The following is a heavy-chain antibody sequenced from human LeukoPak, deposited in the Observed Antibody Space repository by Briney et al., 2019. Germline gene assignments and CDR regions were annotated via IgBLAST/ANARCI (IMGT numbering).Heavy chain of an antibody. D-gene: IGHD6-19*01. V-gene: IGHV4-59*08. Sequence: SETLSLTCTVSGGSISYYYWSWIRQPPGKGLEWIGYIYYSGSTNYNPSLKSRITISVDTSKNQFSLKLNSVTAADTAVYYCARHQGQWLFFFDHWGQGALVTVSS. CDR1: GGSISYYY. CDR2: IYYSGST. J-gene: IGHJ4*02. CDR3: ARHQGQWLFFFDH.